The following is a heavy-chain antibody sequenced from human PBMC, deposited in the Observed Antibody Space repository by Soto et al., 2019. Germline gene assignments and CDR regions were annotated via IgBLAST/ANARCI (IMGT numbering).Heavy chain of an antibody. D-gene: IGHD3-9*01. CDR1: GFSLSTSGVG. CDR3: AHKGPEDWPLDY. Sequence: QITLKESGPTLVRPTQTLTLTCAFSGFSLSTSGVGVGWIRQPPGKALEWLAVIYWDDSKHYSPSLRSRPTIPKDTSKNQVVLTMTNMDPMDTGTYYCAHKGPEDWPLDYWGQGTLVTVSS. J-gene: IGHJ4*02. V-gene: IGHV2-5*02. CDR2: IYWDDSK.